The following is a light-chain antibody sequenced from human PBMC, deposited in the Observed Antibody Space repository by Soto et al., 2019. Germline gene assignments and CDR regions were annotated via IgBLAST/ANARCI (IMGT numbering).Light chain of an antibody. J-gene: IGKJ4*01. CDR3: QQYGSSPLT. V-gene: IGKV3-20*01. CDR1: QSISGRY. Sequence: ETVLTQSPGTLSLSPRERASLSCRASQSISGRYLAWYQQKPGQAPRLLIYDASSRATGIPDRFSGSGSGTDFILTISRLEPEDFAVYYCQQYGSSPLTFGGGTKVEIK. CDR2: DAS.